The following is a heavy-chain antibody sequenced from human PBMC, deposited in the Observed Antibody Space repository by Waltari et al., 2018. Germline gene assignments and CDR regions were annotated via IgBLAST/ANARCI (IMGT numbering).Heavy chain of an antibody. V-gene: IGHV5-51*01. CDR2: IYPGDSDT. CDR1: GYSFTSYW. D-gene: IGHD6-13*01. Sequence: EVQLVQSGAEVKKPGESLKISCKGSGYSFTSYWIGWVRQMPGKGLEWMGIIYPGDSDTRYSPSFQGQVTISADKSISTAYLQWSSLKASDTAMYYCARRSGDSSSWYGDFQHWGQGTLVTVSS. J-gene: IGHJ1*01. CDR3: ARRSGDSSSWYGDFQH.